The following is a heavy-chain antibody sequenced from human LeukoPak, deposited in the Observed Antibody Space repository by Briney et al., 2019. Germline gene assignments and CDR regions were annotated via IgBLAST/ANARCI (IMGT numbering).Heavy chain of an antibody. CDR2: ISSSSIEI. D-gene: IGHD3-10*01. CDR1: VVTFSSYS. Sequence: RGCLRVSCAASVVTFSSYSMNWGRQAPGGGLECGSSISSSSIEIYYADSVKGRFTISRDNATNSLYLQMNRLSAADTAVYYCARVRSWFGEKDMDVWGKATTVTISS. CDR3: ARVRSWFGEKDMDV. J-gene: IGHJ6*03. V-gene: IGHV3-21*04.